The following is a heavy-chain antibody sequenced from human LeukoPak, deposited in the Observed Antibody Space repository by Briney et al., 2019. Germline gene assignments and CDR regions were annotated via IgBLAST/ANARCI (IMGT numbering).Heavy chain of an antibody. V-gene: IGHV3-53*01. D-gene: IGHD6-13*01. Sequence: GGSLRLSCAASGFTVSSNYMSWVRQAPGKGLEWVSVIYSGGSTYYADSVKGRFTISRDNSKNTLYLQMNSLRAEDTAVYYCARARGSSWNSYWGQGTLVTVSS. CDR2: IYSGGST. CDR3: ARARGSSWNSY. J-gene: IGHJ4*02. CDR1: GFTVSSNY.